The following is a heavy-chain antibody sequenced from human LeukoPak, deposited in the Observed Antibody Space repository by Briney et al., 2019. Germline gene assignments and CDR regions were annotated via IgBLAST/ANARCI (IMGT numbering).Heavy chain of an antibody. V-gene: IGHV3-30-3*02. J-gene: IGHJ4*02. D-gene: IGHD3-3*01. CDR3: AKRSLEGF. CDR1: GFTFSSYA. Sequence: GGSLRLSCAASGFTFSSYAMHWVRQAPGKGLEWVAVISYDGSNKYYADSVKGRFTISRDNSKNTLYLQMTSLRAEDTAVYYCAKRSLEGFWGQGTLVTVSS. CDR2: ISYDGSNK.